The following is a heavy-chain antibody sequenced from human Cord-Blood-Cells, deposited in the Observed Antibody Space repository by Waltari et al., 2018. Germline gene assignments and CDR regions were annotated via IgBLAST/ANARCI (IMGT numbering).Heavy chain of an antibody. CDR1: GYSTSSGYY. J-gene: IGHJ4*02. CDR2: IYHSGST. Sequence: QVQLQESGPGLVQPSETLSLPRAVSGYSTSSGYYWGWIRQPPGKGLEWIGSIYHSGSTYYNPSLKSRVTISVDTSKNQFSLKLSSVTAADTAVYYCARRTGEFDYWGQGTLVTVSS. CDR3: ARRTGEFDY. V-gene: IGHV4-38-2*01. D-gene: IGHD7-27*01.